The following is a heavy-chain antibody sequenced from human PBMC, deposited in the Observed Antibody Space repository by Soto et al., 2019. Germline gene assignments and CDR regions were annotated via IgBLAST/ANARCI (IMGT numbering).Heavy chain of an antibody. V-gene: IGHV3-30-3*01. J-gene: IGHJ6*02. D-gene: IGHD3-9*01. CDR1: GFTFSSYA. CDR2: ISYDGSNK. CDR3: ARVLRYFDWPPRSYYYGMDV. Sequence: GGSLRLSCAASGFTFSSYAMHWVRQAPGKGLEWVAVISYDGSNKYYADSVKGRFTISRDNSKNTLYLQMNSLRAEDTAVYYCARVLRYFDWPPRSYYYGMDVWGQGTTVTVSS.